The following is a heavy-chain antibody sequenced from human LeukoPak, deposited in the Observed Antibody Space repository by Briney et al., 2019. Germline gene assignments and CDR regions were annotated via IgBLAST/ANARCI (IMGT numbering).Heavy chain of an antibody. CDR2: IYTGDSDT. J-gene: IGHJ4*02. V-gene: IGHV5-51*01. CDR3: AIRYSGSYNDC. Sequence: GESLKISCKGSGYNFINYWIGWVRQMPGKGLEGMGIIYTGDSDTRYSPSFQGQVTISADKSISTAYLQWSSLKASDTAMYYCAIRYSGSYNDCWGQGTLVTVSS. CDR1: GYNFINYW. D-gene: IGHD1-26*01.